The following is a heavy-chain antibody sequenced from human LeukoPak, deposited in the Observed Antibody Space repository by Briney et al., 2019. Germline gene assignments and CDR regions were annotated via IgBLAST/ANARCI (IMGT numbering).Heavy chain of an antibody. J-gene: IGHJ4*02. CDR2: ITGNTGNT. D-gene: IGHD1-26*01. V-gene: IGHV3-23*01. CDR3: AKRYSGSSGLYNFDY. CDR1: GFTLSSYA. Sequence: GGSLRLSCAASGFTLSSYAMTWVRQPPGKGLEGVSSITGNTGNTYYADSVKGRFTISRDNSKNTLYLQMNSLRAEDTAVYYCAKRYSGSSGLYNFDYWGQGTLVTVSS.